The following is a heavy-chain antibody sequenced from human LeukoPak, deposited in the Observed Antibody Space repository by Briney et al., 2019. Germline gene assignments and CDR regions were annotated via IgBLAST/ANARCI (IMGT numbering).Heavy chain of an antibody. J-gene: IGHJ3*02. Sequence: GASVKVSCKASGYTFTGYYMHWVRQAPGQGLEWMGWINPNSGGTNYAQKFQGRVTMTRDTSISTAYMELSRLRSDDTAVYYCARGDYYYCSSTSCYLNGPRAFDIWGQGTMVTVSS. CDR1: GYTFTGYY. V-gene: IGHV1-2*02. CDR3: ARGDYYYCSSTSCYLNGPRAFDI. CDR2: INPNSGGT. D-gene: IGHD2-2*01.